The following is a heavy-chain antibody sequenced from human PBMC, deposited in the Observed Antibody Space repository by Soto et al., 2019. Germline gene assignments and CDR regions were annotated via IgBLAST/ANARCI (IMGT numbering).Heavy chain of an antibody. CDR2: IIPILGIA. J-gene: IGHJ6*03. V-gene: IGHV1-69*02. CDR1: GGTFSSYT. CDR3: ARAGGVVANSDYYYYYMDV. D-gene: IGHD2-15*01. Sequence: ASVKVSCKASGGTFSSYTISWVRQAPGQGLEWMGRIIPILGIANYAQKFQGRVTITADKSTSTAYMELSSLRSEDTAVYYCARAGGVVANSDYYYYYMDVWGKGTTVTVSS.